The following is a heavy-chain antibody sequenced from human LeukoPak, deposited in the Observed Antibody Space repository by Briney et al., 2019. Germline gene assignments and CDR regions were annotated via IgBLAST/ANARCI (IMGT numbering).Heavy chain of an antibody. CDR3: ARGGQGDGYSADEAFDF. CDR1: GYTPTELS. Sequence: ASVTVSCKVSGYTPTELSMHWVRQAPGKGLEWMGGFDPEDGETIYAQKLQGIVTMTEDTSTDTAYIELRSLRSEDTAEYYCARGGQGDGYSADEAFDFWGQGTTVTVSS. J-gene: IGHJ3*01. CDR2: FDPEDGET. V-gene: IGHV1-24*01. D-gene: IGHD5-24*01.